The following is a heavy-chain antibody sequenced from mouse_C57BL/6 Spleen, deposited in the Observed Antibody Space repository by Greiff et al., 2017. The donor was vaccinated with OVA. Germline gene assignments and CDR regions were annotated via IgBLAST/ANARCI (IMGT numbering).Heavy chain of an antibody. CDR2: INPNNGGT. Sequence: EVQRVESGPELVKPGASVKIPCKASGYTFTDYNMDWVKQSHGKSLEWIGDINPNNGGTIYNQKFKGKATLTVDKSSSTAYMELRSLTSEDTAVYYCARWGYVTTVVAYYAMDYWGQGTSVTVSS. CDR1: GYTFTDYN. J-gene: IGHJ4*01. CDR3: ARWGYVTTVVAYYAMDY. V-gene: IGHV1-18*01. D-gene: IGHD1-1*01.